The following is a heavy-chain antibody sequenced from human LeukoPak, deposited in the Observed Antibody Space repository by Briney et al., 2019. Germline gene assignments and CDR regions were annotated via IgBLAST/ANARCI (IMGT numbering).Heavy chain of an antibody. D-gene: IGHD6-19*01. V-gene: IGHV3-30*04. J-gene: IGHJ4*02. Sequence: PGRSLRLSCAASGFTFSGYAMHWVRQAPGKGLEWVAVISYDGSNKYYADSVKGRFTISRDNSKNTLYLQMNSLRAEDTAVYYCARDQDSSGWYTFDYWGQGTLVTVSS. CDR1: GFTFSGYA. CDR2: ISYDGSNK. CDR3: ARDQDSSGWYTFDY.